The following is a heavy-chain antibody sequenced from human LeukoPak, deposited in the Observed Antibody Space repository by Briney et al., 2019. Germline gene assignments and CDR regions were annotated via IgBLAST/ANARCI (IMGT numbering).Heavy chain of an antibody. J-gene: IGHJ4*02. CDR2: IFYTGQT. D-gene: IGHD5/OR15-5a*01. CDR1: GGSISTDDYW. CDR3: ARQKGVGVWALDY. V-gene: IGHV4-39*01. Sequence: SETLALTCDVSGGSISTDDYWWGWIRQPPGKGLEWIAIIFYTGQTHHNPSLKSRVFMSVDTSKHQFSLRLSAVTAADTAVYYCARQKGVGVWALDYWGQGTLVTVSS.